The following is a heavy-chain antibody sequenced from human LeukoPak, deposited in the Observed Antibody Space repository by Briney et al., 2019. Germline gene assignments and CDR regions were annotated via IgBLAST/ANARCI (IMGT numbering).Heavy chain of an antibody. Sequence: SETLSLTCTVSGYSISSGYHWGWIRQPPGKGLEWIGSIYHSGSTYYNPTLKSRVTISVDTSKNQFSLKLRSVTAADTAVYYCARVVQSTDSSGFYLPEYFQHWGQGTLVTVSS. V-gene: IGHV4-38-2*02. J-gene: IGHJ1*01. CDR3: ARVVQSTDSSGFYLPEYFQH. D-gene: IGHD3-22*01. CDR2: IYHSGST. CDR1: GYSISSGYH.